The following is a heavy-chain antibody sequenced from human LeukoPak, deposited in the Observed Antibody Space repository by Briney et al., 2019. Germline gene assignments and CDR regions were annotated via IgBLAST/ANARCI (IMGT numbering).Heavy chain of an antibody. CDR3: ATGNRWLQLWTEDY. CDR1: GFTFSSYA. Sequence: QPGRSLRLSCAASGFTFSSYAMHWVRQAPGKGLEWVAVISYDGSNQYYADSVKGRFTISRDNSKNTLYLQMNTLRAEDTAVYYCATGNRWLQLWTEDYWGQGTLVTVSS. J-gene: IGHJ4*02. V-gene: IGHV3-30-3*01. D-gene: IGHD5-24*01. CDR2: ISYDGSNQ.